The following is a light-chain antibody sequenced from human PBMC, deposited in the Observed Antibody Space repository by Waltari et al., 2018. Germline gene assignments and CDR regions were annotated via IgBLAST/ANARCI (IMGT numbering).Light chain of an antibody. CDR2: WVN. V-gene: IGLV2-18*02. Sequence: QSALTQPPSVSGSPGQSVTISCSGTGSDIGSYNRVSWYQQSPGTAPRLMIYWVNSRPAGVPDRFSGSKSGNTASLTISGLQAEDEADYYCSSYTTSTTQVFGTGTKVTVL. J-gene: IGLJ1*01. CDR1: GSDIGSYNR. CDR3: SSYTTSTTQV.